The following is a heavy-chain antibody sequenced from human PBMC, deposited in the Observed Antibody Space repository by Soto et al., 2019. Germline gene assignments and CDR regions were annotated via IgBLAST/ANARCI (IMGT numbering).Heavy chain of an antibody. Sequence: RASVKVSCKVSGYTFTSCGISWVRQAPGQGLEWMGWISAYNGNTNYAQKLQGRVTMTTDTSTSTAYMELRSLRPDDTAVYYCARXSVWMTTVSRYYYGMDVWGQGTTVTVSS. D-gene: IGHD4-4*01. CDR3: ARXSVWMTTVSRYYYGMDV. CDR2: ISAYNGNT. J-gene: IGHJ6*02. V-gene: IGHV1-18*01. CDR1: GYTFTSCG.